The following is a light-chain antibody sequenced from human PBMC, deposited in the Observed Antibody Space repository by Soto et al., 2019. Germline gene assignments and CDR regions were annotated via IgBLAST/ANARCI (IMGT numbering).Light chain of an antibody. Sequence: QSALTQPRSVSGSPGQSLTFSCAGASSDVGSYNYVSWYQLHPGKAPKLLIYDVNKRPSGVPDRFSGSKSGNTASLTISGLQAEDEADYYCCSYAGTYTWVFGGGTKLTVL. J-gene: IGLJ3*02. CDR1: SSDVGSYNY. CDR2: DVN. CDR3: CSYAGTYTWV. V-gene: IGLV2-11*01.